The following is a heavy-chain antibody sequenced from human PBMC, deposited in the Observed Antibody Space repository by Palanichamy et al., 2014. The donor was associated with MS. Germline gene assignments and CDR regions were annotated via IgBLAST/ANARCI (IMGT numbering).Heavy chain of an antibody. D-gene: IGHD6-13*01. CDR2: ISYDGNNK. V-gene: IGHV3-30*18. Sequence: QVQLVESGGGVVQPGRSLRLSCTASGFTFSNHGMHWVRQAPGKGLEWVAVISYDGNNKYYADSVKGRFTISRDNSKNTLYLQMNSLRAEDTAVYYCVKEEQQLGPLHFDYWGQGTLVTVSS. CDR3: VKEEQQLGPLHFDY. CDR1: GFTFSNHG. J-gene: IGHJ4*02.